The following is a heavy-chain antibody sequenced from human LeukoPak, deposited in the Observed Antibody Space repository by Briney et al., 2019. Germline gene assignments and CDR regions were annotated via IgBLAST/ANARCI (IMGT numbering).Heavy chain of an antibody. CDR2: IIPIFGTA. CDR1: GGTFSSYA. V-gene: IGHV1-69*05. D-gene: IGHD2-21*02. J-gene: IGHJ5*02. Sequence: SVKVSCKASGGTFSSYAISWVRQAPGQGLEWMGGIIPIFGTANYAQKFQGRVTITTDESTSTAYMELSSLRSEGTAVYYCARDVTACGGDCINWFDPWGQGTLVTVSS. CDR3: ARDVTACGGDCINWFDP.